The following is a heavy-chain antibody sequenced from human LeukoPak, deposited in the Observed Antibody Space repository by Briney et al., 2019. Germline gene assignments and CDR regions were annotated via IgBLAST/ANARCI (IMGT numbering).Heavy chain of an antibody. Sequence: GGSLRLSCAASGFTFSSYWMTWVRQAPGMGLEWVANIKQDGSEKHYVDSVKGRFTISRDNAKNSLYLQMNSLRAEDTAVYYCAREPNSGSSSDYWGQGTLVTVSS. J-gene: IGHJ4*02. D-gene: IGHD1-26*01. CDR2: IKQDGSEK. CDR3: AREPNSGSSSDY. CDR1: GFTFSSYW. V-gene: IGHV3-7*01.